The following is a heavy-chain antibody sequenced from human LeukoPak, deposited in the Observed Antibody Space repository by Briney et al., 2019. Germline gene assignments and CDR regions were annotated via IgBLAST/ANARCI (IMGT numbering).Heavy chain of an antibody. V-gene: IGHV4-4*07. CDR3: ARDQARGNGRDFDY. CDR2: IYISGST. Sequence: PSETLSLTCTVSGGSISSYYWSWIRQPAGKGLEWIGRIYISGSTNYNPSLKSRVTMSLDTSKNHFSLKLSSVTAADTAVYYCARDQARGNGRDFDYWGQGTLVTVSS. D-gene: IGHD2-8*01. CDR1: GGSISSYY. J-gene: IGHJ4*02.